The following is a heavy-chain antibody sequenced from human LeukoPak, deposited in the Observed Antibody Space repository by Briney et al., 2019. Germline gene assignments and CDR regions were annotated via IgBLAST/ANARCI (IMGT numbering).Heavy chain of an antibody. Sequence: GGSLRLSCAASGFTFGSYALSWVRQAPGKGLEWVSAISGNGDSTYYAVSVRGRFTISRDNSKNTIFLQMNSLRAEDRAIYYCAKCCHSSGWYQNGHYWGQGTLVTVSS. CDR1: GFTFGSYA. CDR2: ISGNGDST. J-gene: IGHJ4*02. D-gene: IGHD6-13*01. V-gene: IGHV3-23*01. CDR3: AKCCHSSGWYQNGHY.